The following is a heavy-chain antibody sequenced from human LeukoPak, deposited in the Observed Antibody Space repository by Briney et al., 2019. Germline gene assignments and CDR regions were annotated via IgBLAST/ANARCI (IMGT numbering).Heavy chain of an antibody. CDR1: GGSISSYY. Sequence: SETLSLTCTVSGGSISSYYWSWIRQPPGKGLEWIGYIYTSGSTNYNPSLKSRVTISVDTSKNQFSLKLSSVTAADTAVYYCARSLCPGKNGSGSSCHWFDPWGQGTLVTVSS. V-gene: IGHV4-4*09. J-gene: IGHJ5*02. D-gene: IGHD3-10*01. CDR3: ARSLCPGKNGSGSSCHWFDP. CDR2: IYTSGST.